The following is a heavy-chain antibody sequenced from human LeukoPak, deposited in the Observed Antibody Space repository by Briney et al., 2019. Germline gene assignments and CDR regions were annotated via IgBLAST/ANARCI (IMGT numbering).Heavy chain of an antibody. Sequence: SETLSLTCTVSGGSISSSSYYWGWIRQPPGKGLEWIGYIYHSGSTYYNPSLKSRVTISVDRSKNQFSLKLSSVTAADTAVYYCAKVSGYCCRTNCYTRPGLRLFDYWGQGTLVTVSS. CDR1: GGSISSSSYY. CDR3: AKVSGYCCRTNCYTRPGLRLFDY. D-gene: IGHD2-2*02. J-gene: IGHJ4*02. V-gene: IGHV4-39*07. CDR2: IYHSGST.